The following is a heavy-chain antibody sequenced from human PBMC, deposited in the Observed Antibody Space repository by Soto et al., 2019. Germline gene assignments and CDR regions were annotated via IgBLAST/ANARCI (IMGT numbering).Heavy chain of an antibody. V-gene: IGHV4-4*07. J-gene: IGHJ4*02. CDR2: IYTTGAT. Sequence: QVQLQESGPGLVKPSETLSLTCSVSGDSISRKYWSWLRQPAGGGLEWIGRIYTTGATNYNSSLKSRVSMSLDTSKNQFSLRLTSVTAADTAVYFCAMTVIAPSPYLDHWGQGLLVTVSS. CDR1: GDSISRKY. CDR3: AMTVIAPSPYLDH. D-gene: IGHD4-17*01.